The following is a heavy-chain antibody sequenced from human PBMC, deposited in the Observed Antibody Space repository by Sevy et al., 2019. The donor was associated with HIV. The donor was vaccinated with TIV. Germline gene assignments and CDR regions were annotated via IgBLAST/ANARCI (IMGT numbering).Heavy chain of an antibody. CDR3: ARTTTAFDY. V-gene: IGHV4-59*01. J-gene: IGHJ4*02. Sequence: LSLTCTVSGGSISSYYWSWIRQPPGKGLEWIGYIYYSGSTNYNPSLKSRVTISVDTSKNQFSLKLSSVTAADTAVYYCARTTTAFDYWGQGTLVTVSS. D-gene: IGHD4-17*01. CDR2: IYYSGST. CDR1: GGSISSYY.